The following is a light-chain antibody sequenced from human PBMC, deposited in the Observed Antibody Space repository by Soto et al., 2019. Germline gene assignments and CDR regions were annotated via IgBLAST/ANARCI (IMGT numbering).Light chain of an antibody. J-gene: IGKJ4*01. CDR1: QSVSSSY. CDR3: QQYGSSPPLT. CDR2: GAS. V-gene: IGKV3-20*01. Sequence: EIVLTQSPGTLSLSPGERATLSCRASQSVSSSYLAWYQQKPGQAPRLLIYGASSRATGIPDRFSGGGSGTDFTLTISRLEPEDFVVYYCQQYGSSPPLTFGGGTKVEIK.